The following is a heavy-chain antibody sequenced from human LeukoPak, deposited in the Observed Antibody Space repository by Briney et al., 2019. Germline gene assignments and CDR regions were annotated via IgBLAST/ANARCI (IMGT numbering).Heavy chain of an antibody. J-gene: IGHJ4*02. CDR1: GFTFSSYG. D-gene: IGHD1-14*01. V-gene: IGHV3-33*01. Sequence: GSLRLSCAASGFTFSSYGMHWVRQAPGKGLEWVAVIWYDGSNKYYADSVKGRFTISRDNSKNTLYLQMNSLRAEDTAVYYCARDTEPYYFDYWGQGTLSPSPQ. CDR3: ARDTEPYYFDY. CDR2: IWYDGSNK.